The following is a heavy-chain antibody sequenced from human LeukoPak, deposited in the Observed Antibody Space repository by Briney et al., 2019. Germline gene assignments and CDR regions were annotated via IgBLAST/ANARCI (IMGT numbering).Heavy chain of an antibody. CDR2: TSSSSSYT. V-gene: IGHV3-11*06. CDR3: ARVMTYSSSWYYFDY. Sequence: GGSLRLSCAASGFTFSDYYMSWIRQAPGKGLEWVSYTSSSSSYTNYAGSVKGRFTISRDNAKNSLYLQMNSLRAEDTAVYYCARVMTYSSSWYYFDYWGQGTLVTVSS. CDR1: GFTFSDYY. D-gene: IGHD6-13*01. J-gene: IGHJ4*02.